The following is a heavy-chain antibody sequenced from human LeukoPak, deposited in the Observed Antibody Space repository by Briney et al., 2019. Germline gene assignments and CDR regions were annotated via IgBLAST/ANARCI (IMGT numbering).Heavy chain of an antibody. CDR3: AREYWNPPGSYYYYYMDV. CDR2: IYHSGST. Sequence: PSQTLSLTCTVSGGSISSGGCYWSWIRQPPGKGLEWIGYIYHSGSTYYNPSLKSRVTISVDTSKNQFSLKLSSVTAADTAVYYCAREYWNPPGSYYYYYMDVWGKGTTVTVSS. D-gene: IGHD1-1*01. J-gene: IGHJ6*03. V-gene: IGHV4-30-2*01. CDR1: GGSISSGGCY.